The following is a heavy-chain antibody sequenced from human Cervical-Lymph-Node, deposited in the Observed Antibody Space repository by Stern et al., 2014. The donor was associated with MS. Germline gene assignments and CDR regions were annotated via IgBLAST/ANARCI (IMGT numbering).Heavy chain of an antibody. Sequence: EQLVESGAEVKKPGSSVKVSCKASGDTLSRYAISWVRQAPGQGLQWMGGIIPISGKENYAQKFQGRVKLIADESTSTAYMELSSLRSEDAAVYYCASSYSGWDNPYHFYGMDVWGQGTTVTVSS. V-gene: IGHV1-69*01. J-gene: IGHJ6*02. CDR3: ASSYSGWDNPYHFYGMDV. CDR1: GDTLSRYA. CDR2: IIPISGKE. D-gene: IGHD6-19*01.